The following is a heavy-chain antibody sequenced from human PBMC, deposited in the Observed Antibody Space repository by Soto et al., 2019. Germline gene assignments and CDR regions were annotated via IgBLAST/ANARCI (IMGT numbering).Heavy chain of an antibody. Sequence: ASEILSLTCSVSGGSISYNSYYWGWIRQPPGKGLEWVGGIFYTGTTYYSPSLKDRVTISVDTSKNSFSLNLTSVTAADTAVYFRARLVVVAPVANAWGQGTLVTVSS. V-gene: IGHV4-39*02. CDR2: IFYTGTT. CDR3: ARLVVVAPVANA. J-gene: IGHJ5*02. CDR1: GGSISYNSYY. D-gene: IGHD2-2*01.